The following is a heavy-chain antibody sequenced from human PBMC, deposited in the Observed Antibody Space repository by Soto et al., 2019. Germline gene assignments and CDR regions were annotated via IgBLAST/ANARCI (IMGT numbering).Heavy chain of an antibody. Sequence: QVQLVQSGAEVKKPGASVKVSCKASGYTFTSYAMHWVRQAPGQRLEWMGWINAGNGNTKYSQKFQGRATITRDTYASTAYMEPSSLRSEDTAVYSCARVLGVTVEMAALSDAFDIWGQVTIVTVSS. V-gene: IGHV1-3*01. CDR2: INAGNGNT. D-gene: IGHD3-10*01. CDR1: GYTFTSYA. J-gene: IGHJ3*02. CDR3: ARVLGVTVEMAALSDAFDI.